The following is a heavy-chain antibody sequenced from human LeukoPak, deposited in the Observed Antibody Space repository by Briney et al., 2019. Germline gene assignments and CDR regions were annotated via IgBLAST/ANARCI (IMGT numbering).Heavy chain of an antibody. CDR1: GYTFTGYH. V-gene: IGHV1-2*02. CDR3: ARGPTGTYDY. D-gene: IGHD3-10*01. CDR2: INPNSGAT. Sequence: GASVKVSCKASGYTFTGYHIHWVRQPPGQGREWMGWINPNSGATNYAQKFQGRVTMTRDTSTTTVYMELSSLTSDDTAVFYCARGPTGTYDYWGQGTLVTVSS. J-gene: IGHJ4*02.